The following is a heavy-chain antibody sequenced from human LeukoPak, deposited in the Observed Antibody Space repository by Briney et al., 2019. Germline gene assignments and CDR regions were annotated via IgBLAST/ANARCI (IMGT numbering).Heavy chain of an antibody. V-gene: IGHV4-31*03. D-gene: IGHD2-15*01. Sequence: SQTLSLTCTVSGGSISSGGYYWSWIRQHPGKGLEWIGYIYYSGSTYYNPSLKSRLTISVDTSKNQFSLKLSSVTAADTAVYYCARGGYCSGGSCYLTWFDPWGQGTLVTVSS. CDR3: ARGGYCSGGSCYLTWFDP. CDR2: IYYSGST. CDR1: GGSISSGGYY. J-gene: IGHJ5*02.